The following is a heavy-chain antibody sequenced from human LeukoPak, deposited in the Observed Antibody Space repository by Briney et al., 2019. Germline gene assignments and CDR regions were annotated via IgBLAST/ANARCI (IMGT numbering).Heavy chain of an antibody. CDR1: GFTFSSYS. CDR3: AKDSAANYYDSSGYDY. CDR2: IHKSGSTI. V-gene: IGHV3-48*01. Sequence: PGGSLRLSCAASGFTFSSYSMNWVRQAPGKGLEWVSYIHKSGSTIYYADSVKGRFTISRDNSKNTLYLQMNSLRAEDTAVYYCAKDSAANYYDSSGYDYWGQGTLVTVSS. J-gene: IGHJ4*02. D-gene: IGHD3-22*01.